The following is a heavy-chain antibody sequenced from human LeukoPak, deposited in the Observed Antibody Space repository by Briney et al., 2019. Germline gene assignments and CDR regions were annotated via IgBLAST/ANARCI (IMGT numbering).Heavy chain of an antibody. Sequence: ASVKVSCKASGYTFTSYGISRVRQAPGQGLEGMGWISAYTGNTNYAQKLQGRVTMTTDTSTSTAYMELRSLRSDDTAVYYCARAGNYCSSTSCSPYFQHWGQGTLVTVSS. CDR2: ISAYTGNT. CDR1: GYTFTSYG. V-gene: IGHV1-18*01. D-gene: IGHD2-2*01. J-gene: IGHJ1*01. CDR3: ARAGNYCSSTSCSPYFQH.